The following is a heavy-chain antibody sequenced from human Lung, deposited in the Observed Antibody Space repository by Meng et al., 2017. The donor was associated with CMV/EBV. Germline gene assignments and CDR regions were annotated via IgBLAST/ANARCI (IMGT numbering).Heavy chain of an antibody. J-gene: IGHJ5*02. V-gene: IGHV1-2*02. Sequence: ASVMVFXKASGYTFIGYYIHWVRQAPGQGLEWMGWINPNSGGTNYAQKFQGRVTMTRDTSISTAYMELSRLRSDDTAVYFCARARGTTAASGTNWFDPWGQGNXVNGAS. CDR3: ARARGTTAASGTNWFDP. CDR1: GYTFIGYY. D-gene: IGHD6-13*01. CDR2: INPNSGGT.